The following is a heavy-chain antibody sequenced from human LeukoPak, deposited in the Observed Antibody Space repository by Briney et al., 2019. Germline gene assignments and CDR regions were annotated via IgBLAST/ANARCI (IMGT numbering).Heavy chain of an antibody. V-gene: IGHV1-2*02. CDR2: INPNSGGT. D-gene: IGHD6-19*01. Sequence: ASVKVSCKASGYTFTGYYMHWVRQAPGQGLEWMGWINPNSGGTNYAQKFQGRVTMTRDTSISTAYMELSRLRSDDTAVYYCARFSSGWFLRKAFDIWGQGTMVTVSS. CDR3: ARFSSGWFLRKAFDI. J-gene: IGHJ3*02. CDR1: GYTFTGYY.